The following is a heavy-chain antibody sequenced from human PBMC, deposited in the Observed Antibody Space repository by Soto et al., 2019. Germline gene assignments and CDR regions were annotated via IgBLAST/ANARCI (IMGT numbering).Heavy chain of an antibody. CDR1: GTTISSGDHY. V-gene: IGHV4-30-4*01. CDR3: ARVYGRGDYFDF. Sequence: QVQLQESGPGLVKPSQTLSLTCTVSGTTISSGDHYWSWIRQAPGKGLEWIGYMYSTGKTYYTTSLQSRVTLSVDTSKNQFSLKMTSVTAADTAMYFCARVYGRGDYFDFWGRGTLVSVSS. J-gene: IGHJ4*02. D-gene: IGHD1-26*01. CDR2: MYSTGKT.